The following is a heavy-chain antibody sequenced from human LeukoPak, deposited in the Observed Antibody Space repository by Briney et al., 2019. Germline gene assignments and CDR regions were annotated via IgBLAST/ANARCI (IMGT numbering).Heavy chain of an antibody. CDR3: ARASYDRNAYGYFDY. CDR1: GFTFSTYS. V-gene: IGHV3-21*01. D-gene: IGHD3-22*01. J-gene: IGHJ4*02. CDR2: ISSSSTYI. Sequence: GGSLRLSCVASGFTFSTYSMSWVRQAPGKGLEWVSSISSSSTYIYYADSVKGRFTISRDNAKSSLYLQMNSLRAEDTAIYYCARASYDRNAYGYFDYWGQGTLVTVSS.